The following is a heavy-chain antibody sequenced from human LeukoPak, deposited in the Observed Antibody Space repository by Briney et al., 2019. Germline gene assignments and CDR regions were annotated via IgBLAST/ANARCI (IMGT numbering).Heavy chain of an antibody. CDR3: ARDRGDYGGPDY. Sequence: SQTLSLTCTVSGGSISTYYWSLIRQPAGKGLEWIGRIYTTGSTNYTPSLKSRVTISVDTSKNQFSLKLSSVTAADTAVYYCARDRGDYGGPDYWGRGTLVTVSS. J-gene: IGHJ4*02. V-gene: IGHV4-4*07. D-gene: IGHD4-23*01. CDR2: IYTTGST. CDR1: GGSISTYY.